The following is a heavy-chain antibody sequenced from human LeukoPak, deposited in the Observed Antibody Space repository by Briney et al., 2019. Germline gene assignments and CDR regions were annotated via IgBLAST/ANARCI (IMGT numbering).Heavy chain of an antibody. CDR3: ARDHCTTTGCYEDYYYGLDV. J-gene: IGHJ6*02. CDR2: INPNSGGT. CDR1: GYTFTGYY. D-gene: IGHD2-2*01. V-gene: IGHV1-2*02. Sequence: GASVKVSCKASGYTFTGYYMHWVRQAPGQGLEWMGWINPNSGGTNYAQKFQGRVTMTRDTSISTAYMELSRLTSDDTAVYYCARDHCTTTGCYEDYYYGLDVWGQGTTVTVSS.